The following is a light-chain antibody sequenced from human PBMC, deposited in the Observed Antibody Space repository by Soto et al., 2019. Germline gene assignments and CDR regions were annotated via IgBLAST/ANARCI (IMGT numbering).Light chain of an antibody. J-gene: IGKJ4*01. CDR3: QQYYSYPLT. CDR1: QSISSW. Sequence: SPSTLSASVKDRVTITCRASQSISSWLAWYQQKPGKAPKLLIYKASSLESGVPSRFSGSGSGTDFTLTISCLQSEDFATYYCQQYYSYPLTFGGGTKVDIK. V-gene: IGKV1-5*03. CDR2: KAS.